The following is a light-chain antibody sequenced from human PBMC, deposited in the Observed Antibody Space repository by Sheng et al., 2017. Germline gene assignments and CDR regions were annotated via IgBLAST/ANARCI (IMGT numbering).Light chain of an antibody. Sequence: DIHMTQSPSSVSASVGDRVTITCRASQGISTWLAWYQQKPGKGPKLLIYSASSLYTGAPSRFSGSGSGTDFTLTISSLQPEDFATYYCQQADSFPITFGQGTRLEIE. J-gene: IGKJ5*01. CDR1: QGISTW. CDR2: SAS. V-gene: IGKV1-12*01. CDR3: QQADSFPIT.